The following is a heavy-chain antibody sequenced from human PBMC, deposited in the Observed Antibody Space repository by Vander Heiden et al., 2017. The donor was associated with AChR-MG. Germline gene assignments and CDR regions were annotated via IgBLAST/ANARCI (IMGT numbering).Heavy chain of an antibody. D-gene: IGHD3-22*01. V-gene: IGHV4-34*01. J-gene: IGHJ5*02. CDR3: ARGPTYYYDPRIRFRHSLDL. Sequence: QVHLQQGGSGLLKPSQTLSLPCTFSGESLSGFYWTWIRQPPGKGLGWIGEIDHSERTSYNPSLKSRVTVSLDMSRKQFSLKLRSMTAADSAVYYCARGPTYYYDPRIRFRHSLDLWGQGTLVTVSS. CDR2: IDHSERT. CDR1: GESLSGFY.